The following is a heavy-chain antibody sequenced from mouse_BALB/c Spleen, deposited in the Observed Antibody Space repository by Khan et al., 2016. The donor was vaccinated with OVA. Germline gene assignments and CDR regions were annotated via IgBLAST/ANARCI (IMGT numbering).Heavy chain of an antibody. CDR1: GYTFTSYV. Sequence: VQLKQSGPELVKPGASVKMSCKASGYTFTSYVMHWVKQKPGLGLEWIGYIYPFNDDTKYNEQFKGKATLTSDKSSSTAHMELSSLTSEDSAVYYCAPVGNYYVSFAYWGQGTLVTVSA. CDR2: IYPFNDDT. CDR3: APVGNYYVSFAY. J-gene: IGHJ3*01. V-gene: IGHV1S136*01. D-gene: IGHD1-1*01.